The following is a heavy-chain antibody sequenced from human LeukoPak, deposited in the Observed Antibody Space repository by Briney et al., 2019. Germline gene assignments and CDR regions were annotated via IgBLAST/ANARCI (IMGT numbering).Heavy chain of an antibody. J-gene: IGHJ3*02. CDR3: GRPLSYYSDSSGDNAFDI. CDR2: IYHSGST. CDR1: GYSISSGYY. D-gene: IGHD3-22*01. Sequence: SETLSLTCTVSGYSISSGYYWGWIRQPPGKGLEWIGNIYHSGSTYYNPSLKSRVTISVDTSKNQFSLKLSSVTAADTAVNYCGRPLSYYSDSSGDNAFDIWGQGTMVTVSS. V-gene: IGHV4-38-2*02.